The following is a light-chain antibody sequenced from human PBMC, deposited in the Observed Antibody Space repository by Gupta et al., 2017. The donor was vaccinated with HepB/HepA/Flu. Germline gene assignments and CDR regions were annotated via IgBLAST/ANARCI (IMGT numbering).Light chain of an antibody. J-gene: IGLJ2*01. CDR2: LNN. CDR1: SSNTGTNT. Sequence: QSVLRQPPSASGTPGQRVTISCSGTSSNTGTNTVHWYQQFPGSAPRLLIYLNNQRPAGVSDRFSGSKSGTSASLAIIRRPAEDEATYFCSLWDASLHVVFGGGTKLTVL. CDR3: SLWDASLHVV. V-gene: IGLV1-44*01.